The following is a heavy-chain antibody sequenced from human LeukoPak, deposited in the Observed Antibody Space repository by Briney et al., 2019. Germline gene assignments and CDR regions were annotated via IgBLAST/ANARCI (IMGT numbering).Heavy chain of an antibody. V-gene: IGHV5-51*01. Sequence: GESLKISCKGSGYSFTSYWIGWVRQMPGKGLEWMGIIYPGDSDTRYSPSFQGQVTISADKSISTAYMELSRLRSDDTAVYYCARDQGGYYSSSWVFDYWGQGTLVTVSS. J-gene: IGHJ4*02. CDR2: IYPGDSDT. CDR1: GYSFTSYW. D-gene: IGHD6-13*01. CDR3: ARDQGGYYSSSWVFDY.